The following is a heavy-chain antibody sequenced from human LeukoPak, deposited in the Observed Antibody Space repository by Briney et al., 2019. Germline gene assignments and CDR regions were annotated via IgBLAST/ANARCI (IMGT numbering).Heavy chain of an antibody. CDR1: GGSFSGYY. V-gene: IGHV4-34*01. CDR3: ARGYSTGDQDY. CDR2: INHSGST. D-gene: IGHD7-27*01. Sequence: SETLSLTCAVYGGSFSGYYWSWIRQPPGKGLEWIGEINHSGSTNYNPSLKSRVTISVDTSKNQFSLKLSSVTAADTAVYYCARGYSTGDQDYWGQGTLVTVSS. J-gene: IGHJ4*02.